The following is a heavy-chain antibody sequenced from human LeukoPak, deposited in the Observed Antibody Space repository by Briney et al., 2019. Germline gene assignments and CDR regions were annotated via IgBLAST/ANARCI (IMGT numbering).Heavy chain of an antibody. D-gene: IGHD1-1*01. CDR1: GFTFSSYG. J-gene: IGHJ4*02. CDR2: ISYDGSNK. V-gene: IGHV3-30*03. Sequence: GGSLRLSCAASGFTFSSYGMHWVRQAPGKGLEWVAVISYDGSNKYYADSVKGRFTISRDNSKNTLYLQMNSLRAEDTAVYYCARSGRVQLEWRFDYWGQGTLVTVSS. CDR3: ARSGRVQLEWRFDY.